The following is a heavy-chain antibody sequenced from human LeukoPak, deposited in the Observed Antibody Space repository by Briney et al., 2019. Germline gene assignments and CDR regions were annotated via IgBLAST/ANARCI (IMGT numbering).Heavy chain of an antibody. J-gene: IGHJ4*02. D-gene: IGHD6-19*01. Sequence: PGGSLRLSCAASGFTFDDYAMHWVRQAPGKGLEWVSGISWNSGSIGYADSVKGRFTISRDNAKNSLYLQMNSLRAEDTAVYYCAREQDKQWPDYWGQGTLVTVSS. CDR2: ISWNSGSI. V-gene: IGHV3-9*01. CDR1: GFTFDDYA. CDR3: AREQDKQWPDY.